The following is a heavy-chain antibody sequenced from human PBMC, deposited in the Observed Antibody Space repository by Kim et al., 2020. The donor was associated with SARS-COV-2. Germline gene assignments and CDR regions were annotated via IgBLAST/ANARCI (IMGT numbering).Heavy chain of an antibody. V-gene: IGHV3-7*01. CDR3: ARDFDS. CDR1: GFTFSTYW. CDR2: IKEDGSEK. J-gene: IGHJ4*02. Sequence: GGSPRLSCAASGFTFSTYWMSWVRQAPGKGLEWVANIKEDGSEKYYGDSVKGRLTISRDNAKNSLFLQMNSLRAEDTAVYYCARDFDSWGRGTLVTVSS.